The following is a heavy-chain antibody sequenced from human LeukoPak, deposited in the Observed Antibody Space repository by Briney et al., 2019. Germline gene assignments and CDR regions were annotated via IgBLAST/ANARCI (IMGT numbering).Heavy chain of an antibody. D-gene: IGHD6-19*01. CDR1: GGSISSYY. CDR3: ARGIAVAHFDY. V-gene: IGHV4-59*01. Sequence: SETLSLTCTVSGGSISSYYWSWIRQPPGKGLEWIGYIYYSGSTNYNPSLKSRVTISVDTSKNQFSLKLSSVTAADTAVYYCARGIAVAHFDYWVQGTMVTVSS. CDR2: IYYSGST. J-gene: IGHJ4*02.